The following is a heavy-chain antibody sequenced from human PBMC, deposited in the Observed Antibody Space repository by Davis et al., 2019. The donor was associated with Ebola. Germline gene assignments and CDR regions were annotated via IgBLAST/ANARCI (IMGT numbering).Heavy chain of an antibody. J-gene: IGHJ3*02. CDR2: IYDSGST. CDR3: ATSITMIVPAFDI. D-gene: IGHD3-22*01. CDR1: GGSISSGGYY. V-gene: IGHV4-31*09. Sequence: SETLSPTCTVSGGSISSGGYYWSWIRQHPGKGLEWIGYIYDSGSTYYNPSFKSRVTISVDKSKNQFSLKLSSVTAADTAVYYCATSITMIVPAFDIWGQGTMVTVSS.